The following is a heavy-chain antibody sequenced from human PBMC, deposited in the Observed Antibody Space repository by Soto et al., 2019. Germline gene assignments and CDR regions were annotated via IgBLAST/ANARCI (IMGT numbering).Heavy chain of an antibody. D-gene: IGHD3-10*01. CDR2: ISGDGINT. J-gene: IGHJ4*02. CDR3: ARVNLSFGVDS. Sequence: QIQLVESGGDVVQPERSLRLSCAASGFNFGFFGMHWVRQAPGKGLEWVAVISGDGINTHYADSVRGRFTLSRDYSKKTMYLKMDPLREDDTALYYCARVNLSFGVDSWGQGTRVTVSS. CDR1: GFNFGFFG. V-gene: IGHV3-30*03.